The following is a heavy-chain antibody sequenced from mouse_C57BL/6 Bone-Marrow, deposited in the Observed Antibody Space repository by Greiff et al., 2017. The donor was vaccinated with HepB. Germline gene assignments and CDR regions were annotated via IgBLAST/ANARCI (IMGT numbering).Heavy chain of an antibody. CDR3: YYYGSSYDY. CDR2: FDPENGDT. Sequence: VQLQQSGAELVRPGASVKLSCTASGFNIKDDYMHWVKQRPEQGLEWIGWFDPENGDTEYASKFQGKATITADTSSNTAYLQLSSLTSEDTAVYYCYYYGSSYDYWGQGTTLTVSS. D-gene: IGHD1-1*01. CDR1: GFNIKDDY. V-gene: IGHV14-4*01. J-gene: IGHJ2*01.